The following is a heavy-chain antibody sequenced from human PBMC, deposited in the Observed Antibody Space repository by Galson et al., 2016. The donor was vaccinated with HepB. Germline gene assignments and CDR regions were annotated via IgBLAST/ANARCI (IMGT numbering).Heavy chain of an antibody. CDR2: IWYDGNNK. Sequence: SLRLSCAASGFSFSSYGMHWVRQAPGKGLEWVAIIWYDGNNKIYADSVKGRFTISRDNSNNTVYLQMNSLRVEDTAVYYCARARGYGYGYSVYWGQGTLVTVSS. CDR1: GFSFSSYG. V-gene: IGHV3-33*01. CDR3: ARARGYGYGYSVY. D-gene: IGHD5-18*01. J-gene: IGHJ4*02.